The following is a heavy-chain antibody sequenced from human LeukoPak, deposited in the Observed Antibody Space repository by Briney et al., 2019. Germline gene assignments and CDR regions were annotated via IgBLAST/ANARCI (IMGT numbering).Heavy chain of an antibody. V-gene: IGHV1-18*01. Sequence: ASVKVSCKASGYTFTSYGISWVRQAPGQGLEWMGWIGAYNGNTNYAQKLQGRVTMTTDTSTSTAYMELRSLRSADTAVYYCARDRRYSRSWYVRLYYYYYGMDVWGQATTVTVSS. CDR1: GYTFTSYG. D-gene: IGHD6-13*01. CDR3: ARDRRYSRSWYVRLYYYYYGMDV. J-gene: IGHJ6*02. CDR2: IGAYNGNT.